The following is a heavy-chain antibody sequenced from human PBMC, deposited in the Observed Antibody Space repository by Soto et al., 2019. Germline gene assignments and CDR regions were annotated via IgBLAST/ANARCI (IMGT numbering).Heavy chain of an antibody. CDR1: GGSISSGDYY. CDR2: IYYSGST. J-gene: IGHJ5*02. CDR3: ARDHLGDYGDLPGEGWFDP. Sequence: SETLSLTCTVSGGSISSGDYYWSWIRQPPGKGLEWIGYIYYSGSTYYNPSLKSRVTISVDTSKNQFSLKLSSVTAADTAVYYCARDHLGDYGDLPGEGWFDPWGQGTLVTVSS. V-gene: IGHV4-30-4*01. D-gene: IGHD4-17*01.